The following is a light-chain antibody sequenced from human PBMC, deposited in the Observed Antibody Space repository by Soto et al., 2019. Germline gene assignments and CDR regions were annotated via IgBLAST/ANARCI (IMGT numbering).Light chain of an antibody. CDR1: QSISSW. CDR2: DAS. V-gene: IGKV1-5*01. Sequence: DIPITHAPSTLSASVGDKVTINCRASQSISSWLAWYQQKPGKAPKLLIYDASSLESGVPSRFNGSGSGTECTLTISSLQPDDVATYYCQQYNSYSGTFGQGTKVDIK. CDR3: QQYNSYSGT. J-gene: IGKJ1*01.